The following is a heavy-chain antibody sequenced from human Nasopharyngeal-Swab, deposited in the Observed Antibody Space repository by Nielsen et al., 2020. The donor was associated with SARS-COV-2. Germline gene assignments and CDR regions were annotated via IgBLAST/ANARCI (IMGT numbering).Heavy chain of an antibody. CDR1: GYTFTSYA. D-gene: IGHD6-13*01. CDR3: SLGIAAAGCYYFDY. V-gene: IGHV7-4-1*02. Sequence: ASVKVSCKASGYTFTSYAMNWVRQAPGQGLEWMGWINTNTGNPMYAQGFTGRFVFSLDTSVSTAYLQISSLKAEDTAVYYCSLGIAAAGCYYFDYWGQGTLVTVSS. J-gene: IGHJ4*02. CDR2: INTNTGNP.